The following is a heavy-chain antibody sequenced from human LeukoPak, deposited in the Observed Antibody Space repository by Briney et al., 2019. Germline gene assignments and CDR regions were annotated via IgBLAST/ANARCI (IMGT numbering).Heavy chain of an antibody. CDR1: GFTFNNYG. D-gene: IGHD1-26*01. CDR3: ARGPSGSYWMGFDS. CDR2: IQFDESNK. Sequence: GGSLRLSCAASGFTFNNYGMHWVRQAPGKGLEWVAFIQFDESNKYYADSVKGRFTISRDSSKNTLYLQMNSLRAEDTAVYYCARGPSGSYWMGFDSWGQGTLVTVSS. J-gene: IGHJ4*02. V-gene: IGHV3-30*02.